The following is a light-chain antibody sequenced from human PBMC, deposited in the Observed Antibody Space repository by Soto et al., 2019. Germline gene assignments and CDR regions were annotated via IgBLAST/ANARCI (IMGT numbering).Light chain of an antibody. CDR3: QQSFSTPWT. V-gene: IGKV1-39*01. Sequence: DIQMTQSPSSLSASVGDRVTLTCRASQSFSHYVNWYQQKPGTAPKLLIYAATTVQSGVPSRFRGSQSGPYFTLTISGVQPEDFATYFCQQSFSTPWTFGQGTNVEIK. CDR2: AAT. CDR1: QSFSHY. J-gene: IGKJ1*01.